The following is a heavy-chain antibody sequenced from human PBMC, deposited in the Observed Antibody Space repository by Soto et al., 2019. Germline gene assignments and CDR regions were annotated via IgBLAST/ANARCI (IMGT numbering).Heavy chain of an antibody. CDR3: ARGPPSGWRFDY. CDR2: INAGNGNT. J-gene: IGHJ4*02. D-gene: IGHD6-19*01. V-gene: IGHV1-3*01. Sequence: GASVKVSCKASGYTFTSYAMHWVRQAPGQRLEWMGWINAGNGNTRYSQKFQGRVTITRDTSASTAYMGLSSLRSEDTAVYYCARGPPSGWRFDYWGQGTLVTVSS. CDR1: GYTFTSYA.